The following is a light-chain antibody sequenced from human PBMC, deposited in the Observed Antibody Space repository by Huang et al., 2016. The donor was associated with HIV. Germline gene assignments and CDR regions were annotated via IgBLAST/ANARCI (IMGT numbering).Light chain of an antibody. CDR3: QQYNKWPAYT. J-gene: IGKJ2*01. Sequence: EIVMTQSPATLSVSPGERATLSCRASQSVSSNLAWYQVNPGQAPRPLIYGASTRATGIPARFSGSGSGTEFTLTIRSLQSEDFAVYYCQQYNKWPAYTFGQGTKLEIK. V-gene: IGKV3-15*01. CDR1: QSVSSN. CDR2: GAS.